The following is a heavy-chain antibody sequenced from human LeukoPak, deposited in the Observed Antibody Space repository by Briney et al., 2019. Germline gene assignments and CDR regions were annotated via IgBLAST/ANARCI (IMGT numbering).Heavy chain of an antibody. D-gene: IGHD3-22*01. CDR3: AKSGPSGIGYLPWFDP. CDR1: GFTFSRYG. V-gene: IGHV3-30*18. CDR2: ISYDGTTE. J-gene: IGHJ5*02. Sequence: PGGSLRRSCAASGFTFSRYGMHWVRQAPGKGLECVAVISYDGTTEYYADSVRGRFTISRDNTNSTLFLQMNSLRGDDTAVYYCAKSGPSGIGYLPWFDPWGQGTLVTVSS.